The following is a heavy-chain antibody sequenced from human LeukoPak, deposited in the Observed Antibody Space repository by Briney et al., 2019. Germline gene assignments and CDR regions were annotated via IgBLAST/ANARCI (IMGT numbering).Heavy chain of an antibody. J-gene: IGHJ4*02. V-gene: IGHV3-30*18. CDR1: GFTFSNNA. D-gene: IGHD2/OR15-2a*01. CDR2: ISYDGSSK. Sequence: PGGSLRLSCAASGFTFSNNAMHWVRQAPGKGLEWVAVISYDGSSKYYAESVKGRFTISRDNSKSTLYLEMNTLGAEDTAVYYCAKDRTEKWIYDFDCWGQGILVTVSS. CDR3: AKDRTEKWIYDFDC.